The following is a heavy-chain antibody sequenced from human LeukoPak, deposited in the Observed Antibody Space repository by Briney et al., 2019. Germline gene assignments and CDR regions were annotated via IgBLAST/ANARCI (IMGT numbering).Heavy chain of an antibody. CDR3: AKDRIYADGLWDFDY. V-gene: IGHV3-23*01. CDR2: ILTSGGT. CDR1: GFTFSTYT. J-gene: IGHJ4*02. D-gene: IGHD3-10*01. Sequence: GGSLRLSCTASGFTFSTYTMSWVRQAPGEGLKWVSGILTSGGTYYADSVKGRFTISRDNSKNTLYLQMNSLRADDTAVYYCAKDRIYADGLWDFDYWGQGTLATVSS.